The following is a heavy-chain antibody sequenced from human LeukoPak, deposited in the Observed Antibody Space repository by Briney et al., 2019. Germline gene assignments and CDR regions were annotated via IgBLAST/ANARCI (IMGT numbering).Heavy chain of an antibody. CDR2: ISSSGSTI. CDR1: GFTFSDYY. Sequence: GGSLRLSCAASGFTFSDYYMSCIRQAPGKGLEWVSYISSSGSTIYYADSVKGRFTISRDNAKNSLYLQMNSLRAEDTAVYYCARDHYCSSTSCYILNWFDPWGQGTLVTVSS. D-gene: IGHD2-2*02. J-gene: IGHJ5*02. CDR3: ARDHYCSSTSCYILNWFDP. V-gene: IGHV3-11*01.